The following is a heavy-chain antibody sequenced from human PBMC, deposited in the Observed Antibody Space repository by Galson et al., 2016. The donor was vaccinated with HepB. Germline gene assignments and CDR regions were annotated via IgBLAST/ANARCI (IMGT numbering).Heavy chain of an antibody. CDR3: ARGEGYCSSTGCPTYNWFDP. CDR2: IIPIFGTA. CDR1: GGTFSSYV. Sequence: SVKVSCKASGGTFSSYVISWVRQAPGQGLEWMGGIIPIFGTANYAQKFRGRVTITADESTSTAYMELSSLRSEDTAVYYCARGEGYCSSTGCPTYNWFDPWGQGTLVTVSS. J-gene: IGHJ5*02. V-gene: IGHV1-69*13. D-gene: IGHD2-2*01.